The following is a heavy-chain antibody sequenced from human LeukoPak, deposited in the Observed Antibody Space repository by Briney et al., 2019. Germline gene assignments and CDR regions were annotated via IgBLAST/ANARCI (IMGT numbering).Heavy chain of an antibody. CDR1: GFTFSSYG. J-gene: IGHJ2*01. Sequence: GGSLRLSCAASGFTFSSYGMHWVRQAPGKGLEWVAFIRYDGSNKYYADSVKGRFTISRDNSKNTLYLQMNSLRAEDTAVYYCAKDRRVTPKQLVGDWYFDLWGRGTLVTVSS. CDR2: IRYDGSNK. D-gene: IGHD6-6*01. V-gene: IGHV3-30*02. CDR3: AKDRRVTPKQLVGDWYFDL.